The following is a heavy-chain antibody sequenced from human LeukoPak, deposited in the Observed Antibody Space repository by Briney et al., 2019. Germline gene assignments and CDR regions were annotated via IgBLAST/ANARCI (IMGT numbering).Heavy chain of an antibody. D-gene: IGHD2-2*01. CDR1: DSTFNSQG. CDR2: ISAYNGNT. Sequence: ASVKVSCKAFDSTFNSQGFSWVRQAPGQGLEWMGWISAYNGNTRFARKLQDRVSMTTATSTTTAYMELRSLTSDDTATYYCARDSTLCRGTNCYQNDPFDIWGQGTMVTVSS. V-gene: IGHV1-18*01. J-gene: IGHJ3*02. CDR3: ARDSTLCRGTNCYQNDPFDI.